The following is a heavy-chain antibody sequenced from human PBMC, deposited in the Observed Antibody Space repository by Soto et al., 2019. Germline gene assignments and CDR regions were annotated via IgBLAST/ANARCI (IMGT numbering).Heavy chain of an antibody. D-gene: IGHD1-26*01. CDR3: ARYRWELWMGDGWFDP. Sequence: QVQLVQSGAEVKKPGSSVKVSCKASGGTFSSYAISWVRQAPGQGLEWMGGIIPIFGTGNYAQKFQGRVTITADKSTSTAYMELSSLRSEDTAVYYCARYRWELWMGDGWFDPWGQGTLVTVSS. CDR1: GGTFSSYA. V-gene: IGHV1-69*06. J-gene: IGHJ5*02. CDR2: IIPIFGTG.